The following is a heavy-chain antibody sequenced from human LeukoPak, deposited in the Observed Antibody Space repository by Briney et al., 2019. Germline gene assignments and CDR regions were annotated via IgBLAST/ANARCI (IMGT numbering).Heavy chain of an antibody. J-gene: IGHJ4*02. CDR2: IYYSGST. CDR1: GGSISSSNYY. V-gene: IGHV4-39*07. Sequence: SETLSLTCTVSGGSISSSNYYWGWIRQPPGKGLEWLGGIYYSGSTYYNPSLKSRVTISVDTSKNQFSLKLSSVTAADTAVYYCARVGQWLGVDYWGQGTLVTVSS. D-gene: IGHD6-19*01. CDR3: ARVGQWLGVDY.